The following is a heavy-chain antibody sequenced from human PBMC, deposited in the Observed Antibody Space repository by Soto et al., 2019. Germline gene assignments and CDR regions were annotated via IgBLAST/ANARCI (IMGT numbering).Heavy chain of an antibody. CDR3: ARHYPGGNGSGRPLYYYYGMDV. V-gene: IGHV5-51*01. CDR1: GYSFTSYW. D-gene: IGHD3-10*01. Sequence: GESLKISCKGSGYSFTSYWIGWVRQMPGKGLEWMGIIYPGDSDTRYSPSFQGQVTISADKSISTAYLQWSSLKASDTAMYYCARHYPGGNGSGRPLYYYYGMDVWGYGPTVTASS. CDR2: IYPGDSDT. J-gene: IGHJ6*04.